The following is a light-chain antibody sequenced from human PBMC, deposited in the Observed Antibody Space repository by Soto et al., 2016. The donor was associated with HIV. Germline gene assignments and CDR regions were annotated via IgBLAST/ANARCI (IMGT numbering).Light chain of an antibody. CDR3: PQDYSYPYS. Sequence: AIQMTQSPSSLSASVGDRVTITCRASQGIKNELGWYQQKPGEAPKLLIYSASTLGSGVPLRFSGSGSGTDFTLTISSLQPEDSASYFCPQDYSYPYSFGQGTKLEI. J-gene: IGKJ2*03. V-gene: IGKV1-6*01. CDR2: SAS. CDR1: QGIKNE.